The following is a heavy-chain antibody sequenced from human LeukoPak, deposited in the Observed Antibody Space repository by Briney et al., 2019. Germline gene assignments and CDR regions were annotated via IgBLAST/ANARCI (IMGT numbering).Heavy chain of an antibody. CDR3: ARDAPSYGGNSDFDC. CDR1: GFTFSSYS. J-gene: IGHJ4*02. CDR2: ISSSSSTI. Sequence: GGSLRLSCAASGFTFSSYSMNWVRQAPGKGLEWVSYISSSSSTIYYADSVKGRFTISRDNAKNSLYLQMNSLRAEDTAVYYCARDAPSYGGNSDFDCWGQGTLVTVSS. V-gene: IGHV3-48*04. D-gene: IGHD4-23*01.